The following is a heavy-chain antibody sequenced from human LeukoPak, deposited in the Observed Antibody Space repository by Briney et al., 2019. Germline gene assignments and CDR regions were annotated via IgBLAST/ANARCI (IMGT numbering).Heavy chain of an antibody. CDR2: FYHGGST. J-gene: IGHJ4*02. CDR1: GYSISTGYY. Sequence: SETLSLTCTVSGYSISTGYYWDWIRQPPGKGLEWIGTFYHGGSTYYNPSLKSRVTISVDTSKNQFSLKLSSVTAADTAVYYCATWTTTVTTGGFDYWGQGTLVTVSS. D-gene: IGHD4-17*01. CDR3: ATWTTTVTTGGFDY. V-gene: IGHV4-38-2*02.